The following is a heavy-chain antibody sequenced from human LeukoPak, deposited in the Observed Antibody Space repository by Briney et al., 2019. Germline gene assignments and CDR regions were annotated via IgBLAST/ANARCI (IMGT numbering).Heavy chain of an antibody. J-gene: IGHJ4*02. D-gene: IGHD5-12*01. V-gene: IGHV3-30*03. Sequence: GGSLRLPCAASGFTFSSYGIHWVRQAPGKGLEWVAVISFDGTIKYYADSVKGRFTSSRDSSKNTLYLQMNSLRVEDTAVYYCAREDSGYDFDYWGQGTLVTVSS. CDR1: GFTFSSYG. CDR2: ISFDGTIK. CDR3: AREDSGYDFDY.